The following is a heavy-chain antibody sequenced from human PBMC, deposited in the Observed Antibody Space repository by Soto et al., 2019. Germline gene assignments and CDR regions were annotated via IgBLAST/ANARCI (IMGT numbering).Heavy chain of an antibody. J-gene: IGHJ4*02. V-gene: IGHV1-69*06. CDR1: GDTFSSYA. CDR3: AKEKSRYDRSGYYRPDY. Sequence: QVQLVQSGAEVKKPGSSVKVSCKSSGDTFSSYAISWVRQAPGQGLEWMGGIIPMLGTPSYAQKFQDRVTITADKFTSTAYMELSGLRSEDMAVYYCAKEKSRYDRSGYYRPDYWGQGTLVTVSS. D-gene: IGHD3-22*01. CDR2: IIPMLGTP.